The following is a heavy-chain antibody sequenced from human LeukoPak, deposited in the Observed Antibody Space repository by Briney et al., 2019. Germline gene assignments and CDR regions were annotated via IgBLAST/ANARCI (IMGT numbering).Heavy chain of an antibody. D-gene: IGHD2-15*01. Sequence: PGGSLRLSCAASGFTFSSYWMSWVRQAPGKGLEWVANIKQDGSEKYYVDSVKGRFTISRDNAKNSLYLQMNSLRAEDTDVYYCARVGGSGPYVGYYGMDVWGQGTTVTVSS. J-gene: IGHJ6*02. CDR3: ARVGGSGPYVGYYGMDV. CDR2: IKQDGSEK. V-gene: IGHV3-7*01. CDR1: GFTFSSYW.